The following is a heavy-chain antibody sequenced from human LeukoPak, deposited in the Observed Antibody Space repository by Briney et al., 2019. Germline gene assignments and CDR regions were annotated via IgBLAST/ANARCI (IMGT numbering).Heavy chain of an antibody. CDR2: IDHSGSA. V-gene: IGHV4-34*01. CDR1: AGSFSGYH. J-gene: IGHJ5*02. Sequence: SETLSLTCGVYAGSFSGYHWTWIHLRPGKGLDWIGDIDHSGSAHYNPSLKSRVTISVDTSNKQFSLNLHSVTAADTAVYYCARGFPTSSRWFDPWGQGTLVTVSS. CDR3: ARGFPTSSRWFDP. D-gene: IGHD6-6*01.